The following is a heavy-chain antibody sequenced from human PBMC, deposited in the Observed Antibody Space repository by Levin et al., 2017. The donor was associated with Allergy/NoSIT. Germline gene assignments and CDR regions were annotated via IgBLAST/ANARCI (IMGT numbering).Heavy chain of an antibody. J-gene: IGHJ5*02. CDR2: ISAYNGNT. CDR1: GYTFTSYG. CDR3: ARVDIAAAGSRWFDP. Sequence: KAGGSLRLSCKASGYTFTSYGISWVRQAPGQGLEWMGWISAYNGNTNYAQKLQGRVTMTTDTSTSTAYMELRSLRSDDTAVYYCARVDIAAAGSRWFDPWGQGTLVTVSS. V-gene: IGHV1-18*01. D-gene: IGHD6-13*01.